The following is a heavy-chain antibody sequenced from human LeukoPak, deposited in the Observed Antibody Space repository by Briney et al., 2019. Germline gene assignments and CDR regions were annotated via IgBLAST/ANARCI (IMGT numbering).Heavy chain of an antibody. V-gene: IGHV3-9*01. CDR1: GFIFDDYA. J-gene: IGHJ4*02. Sequence: QTGGSLRLSCAASGFIFDDYAMHWVRQAPGKGLEWVSGIGWNSASIDYADSVKGRFTISRDNAKNSLYLQMNSLRDEDTAVYYCARETGSAVGSTDFDYWGQGTLVTVSS. CDR2: IGWNSASI. CDR3: ARETGSAVGSTDFDY. D-gene: IGHD4-17*01.